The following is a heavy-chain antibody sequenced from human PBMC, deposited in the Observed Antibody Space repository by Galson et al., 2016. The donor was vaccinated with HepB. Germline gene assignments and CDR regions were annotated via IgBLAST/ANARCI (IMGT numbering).Heavy chain of an antibody. Sequence: SVKVSCKASGYIFTGYYIHWVRQAPGQGLEWMGIINPSGGSRTYAQKFQGRVTMTRDTSATTAYMELSSLISEETAVYYCARGPPGTQVRGPLDYWGQGILVTVSS. J-gene: IGHJ4*02. V-gene: IGHV1-46*01. CDR3: ARGPPGTQVRGPLDY. CDR2: INPSGGSR. CDR1: GYIFTGYY. D-gene: IGHD3-10*01.